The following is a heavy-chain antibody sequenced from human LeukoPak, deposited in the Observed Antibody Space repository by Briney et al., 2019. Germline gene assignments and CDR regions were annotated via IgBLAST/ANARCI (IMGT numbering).Heavy chain of an antibody. CDR1: GGSISSYY. Sequence: SEALSLTCTVSGGSISSYYWSWIRQPPGKGLEWIGYIYYSGSTNYNPSLKSRVTISVDTSKNQFSLKLSSVTAADTAVYYCAREVRQRLPSHYFDYWGQGTLVTVSS. D-gene: IGHD6-25*01. CDR2: IYYSGST. CDR3: AREVRQRLPSHYFDY. V-gene: IGHV4-59*01. J-gene: IGHJ4*02.